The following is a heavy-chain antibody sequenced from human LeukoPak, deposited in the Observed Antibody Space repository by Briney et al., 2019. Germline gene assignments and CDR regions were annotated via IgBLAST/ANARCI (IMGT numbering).Heavy chain of an antibody. D-gene: IGHD6-6*01. CDR1: GGSFSGYY. CDR2: INHSGST. Sequence: PSETLSLTCAVYGGSFSGYYWSRIRQPPGKGLEWIGEINHSGSTNYNPSLKSRVTISVDTSKNQFSLKLSSVTAADTAVYYCARGLAKGIAARAIDPWGQGTLVTVSS. CDR3: ARGLAKGIAARAIDP. V-gene: IGHV4-34*01. J-gene: IGHJ5*02.